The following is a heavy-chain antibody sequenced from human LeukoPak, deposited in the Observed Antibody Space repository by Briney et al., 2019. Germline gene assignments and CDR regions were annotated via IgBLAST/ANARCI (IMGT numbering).Heavy chain of an antibody. CDR1: GFSFSNFG. J-gene: IGHJ3*01. CDR2: ISHDGSLK. Sequence: GRSLRLSCAASGFSFSNFGMHWVRQAPGKGLEWVAVISHDGSLKYYLDSVKGLFTISRDNSKYTLYLQMDSLRVEDTAVYYCAKKNSYGSGAGDPLDVWGHGTLVTVSS. V-gene: IGHV3-30*18. CDR3: AKKNSYGSGAGDPLDV. D-gene: IGHD3-10*01.